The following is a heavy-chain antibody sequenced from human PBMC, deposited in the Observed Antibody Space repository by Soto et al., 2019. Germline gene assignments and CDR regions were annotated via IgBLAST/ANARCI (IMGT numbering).Heavy chain of an antibody. J-gene: IGHJ6*04. CDR1: GFTFSNAW. D-gene: IGHD3-10*01. Sequence: EVQLVESGGGLVKPGGSLRLSCAASGFTFSNAWMSWVRQAPGKGLEWVGRIKSKTDGGTTDYAAPVKGRFTISRDDSNNTLYLQMNSLKTEDTAVYYCTTDYITMVRGVIIPRDVWGKGTTVTVSS. CDR2: IKSKTDGGTT. V-gene: IGHV3-15*01. CDR3: TTDYITMVRGVIIPRDV.